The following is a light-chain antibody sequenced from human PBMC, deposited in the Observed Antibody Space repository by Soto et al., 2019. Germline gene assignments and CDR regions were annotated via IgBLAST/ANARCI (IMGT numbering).Light chain of an antibody. CDR2: AAS. V-gene: IGKV1-17*01. CDR3: IQHNSYPHS. CDR1: QGISND. Sequence: EIQMTQSPSSLSASVGDRVTITCRASQGISNDLGWYQQKPGKAPKRLIYAASRLRRGVPSRFSGSGSGTDFTRTISSLQPEDFATYYCIQHNSYPHSFGQGTQLAIK. J-gene: IGKJ2*01.